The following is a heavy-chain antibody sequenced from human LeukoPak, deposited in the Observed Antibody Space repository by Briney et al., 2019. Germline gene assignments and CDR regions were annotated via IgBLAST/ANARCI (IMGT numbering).Heavy chain of an antibody. CDR1: GYSIRSGYY. V-gene: IGHV4-38-2*02. CDR2: IYHSGST. D-gene: IGHD2-21*01. J-gene: IGHJ4*02. Sequence: SETLSLTCTVSGYSIRSGYYWGWIRQPPGKGLEWIGSIYHSGSTYYNPSLKSRVTISVDTSKTQFSLKLSSVTAADTAVYYCARARHPYCGGDCYYDYWGQGTLVTVSS. CDR3: ARARHPYCGGDCYYDY.